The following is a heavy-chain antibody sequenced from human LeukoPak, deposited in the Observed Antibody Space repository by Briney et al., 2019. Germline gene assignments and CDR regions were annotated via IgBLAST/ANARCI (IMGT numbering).Heavy chain of an antibody. CDR2: ISSSGSTI. Sequence: TGGSLRLSCAASGFTFSSYEMNWVRQAPGKGLEWVSYISSSGSTIYYADSVKGRFTISRDNAKNSLYLQMNSLRAEDTAVYYCARAPPNRYCTNGACQDRPYYFDYWGQGTLVTVSS. CDR1: GFTFSSYE. V-gene: IGHV3-48*03. CDR3: ARAPPNRYCTNGACQDRPYYFDY. J-gene: IGHJ4*02. D-gene: IGHD2-8*01.